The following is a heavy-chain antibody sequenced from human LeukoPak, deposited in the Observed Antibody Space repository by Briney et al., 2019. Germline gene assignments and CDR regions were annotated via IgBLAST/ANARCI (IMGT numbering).Heavy chain of an antibody. D-gene: IGHD3-10*01. CDR3: ARATMVRGVIFWFDP. Sequence: ASVKVSCKASGYTFTSYDINWVRQAPGQGLEWMGIINPSGGSTSYAQKFQGRVTMTRDTSTSTVYMELSSLRSEDTAVYYCARATMVRGVIFWFDPWGQGTLVTVSS. J-gene: IGHJ5*02. CDR2: INPSGGST. CDR1: GYTFTSYD. V-gene: IGHV1-46*01.